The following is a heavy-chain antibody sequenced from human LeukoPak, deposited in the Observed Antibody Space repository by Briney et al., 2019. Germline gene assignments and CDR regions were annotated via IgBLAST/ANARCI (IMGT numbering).Heavy chain of an antibody. CDR2: ISWNSGSI. CDR3: AKGGPPKGHIAVAGMTGY. CDR1: GFTFDDYA. Sequence: PGRSLRLSCAASGFTFDDYAMHWVRQAPGEGLEWVSGISWNSGSIGYADSVKGRFTISRDNAKNSLYLQMNSLRAEDTALYYCAKGGPPKGHIAVAGMTGYWGQGTLVTVSS. J-gene: IGHJ4*02. D-gene: IGHD6-19*01. V-gene: IGHV3-9*01.